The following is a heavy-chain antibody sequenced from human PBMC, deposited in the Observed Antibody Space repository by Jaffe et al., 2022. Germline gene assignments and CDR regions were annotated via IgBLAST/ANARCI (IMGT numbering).Heavy chain of an antibody. CDR2: IDWDDDK. J-gene: IGHJ4*02. CDR1: GFSLSTSGMC. Sequence: QVTLRESGPALVKPTQTLTLTCTFSGFSLSTSGMCVSWVRQPPGKALEWLALIDWDDDKYYSTSLKTRLTISKDTSKNQVVLTMTNMDPVDTATYYCARSLGYYGSGSSNKGGFDYWGQGTLVTVSS. CDR3: ARSLGYYGSGSSNKGGFDY. D-gene: IGHD3-10*01. V-gene: IGHV2-70*20.